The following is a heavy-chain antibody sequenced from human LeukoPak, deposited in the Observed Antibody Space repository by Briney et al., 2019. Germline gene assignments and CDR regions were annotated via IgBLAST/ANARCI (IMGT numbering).Heavy chain of an antibody. Sequence: SETLSLTCAVYGGSFSGYYWNWIRQPPGEGLEWIGEINHSGSTNYNPSLKSRVTISVDTSKSQFSLDLTSVTAADTAVYYCARADRGWQYYFDYWGQGSLVTVSS. CDR2: INHSGST. J-gene: IGHJ4*02. D-gene: IGHD6-19*01. V-gene: IGHV4-34*01. CDR1: GGSFSGYY. CDR3: ARADRGWQYYFDY.